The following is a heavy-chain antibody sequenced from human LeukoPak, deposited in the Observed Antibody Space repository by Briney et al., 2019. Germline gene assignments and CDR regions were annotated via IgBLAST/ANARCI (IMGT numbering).Heavy chain of an antibody. J-gene: IGHJ3*02. Sequence: SETLSDTSTVSGGSISSYYWSWIRQPPGKGLEWIGYIYYSGSTNYNPSLKSRVTISVDTSKNQFSLTLSSVTAADTAVYYCARVGSGRDGYNGAFDNWGQGTMVTVSS. CDR3: ARVGSGRDGYNGAFDN. D-gene: IGHD5-24*01. V-gene: IGHV4-59*01. CDR2: IYYSGST. CDR1: GGSISSYY.